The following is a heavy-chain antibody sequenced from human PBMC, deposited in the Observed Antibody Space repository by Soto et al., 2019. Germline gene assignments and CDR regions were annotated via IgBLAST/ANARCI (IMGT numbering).Heavy chain of an antibody. J-gene: IGHJ4*02. Sequence: QVQLQESGAGLVKPSETLSLTCTVSGGSIDSYYWSWIRQPPGKGLEWIGYMYYSGSTNYNPSLKSRVTIPVDTSKNQFPLNLNSVTAADTAVYYCASGSRLGFPDYWGQGTLVTVSS. D-gene: IGHD3-16*01. V-gene: IGHV4-59*01. CDR2: MYYSGST. CDR3: ASGSRLGFPDY. CDR1: GGSIDSYY.